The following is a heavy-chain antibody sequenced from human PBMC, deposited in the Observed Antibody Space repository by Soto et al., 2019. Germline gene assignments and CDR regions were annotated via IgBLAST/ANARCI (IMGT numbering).Heavy chain of an antibody. J-gene: IGHJ4*02. Sequence: PWETLSLTCTVSDGSISSSSYYWGLIRQPPGKGLEWIGSIYYSGSTYYNPSLKSRVTISVDTSKNQFSLKLSSVTAADTAVYYCASTTQYYYDSSGLFLWGQGTLVTVSS. D-gene: IGHD3-22*01. CDR1: DGSISSSSYY. CDR2: IYYSGST. CDR3: ASTTQYYYDSSGLFL. V-gene: IGHV4-39*01.